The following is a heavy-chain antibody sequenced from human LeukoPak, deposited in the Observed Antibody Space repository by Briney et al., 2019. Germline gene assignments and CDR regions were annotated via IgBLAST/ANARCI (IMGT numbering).Heavy chain of an antibody. CDR1: GGSISSSSYY. D-gene: IGHD5-18*01. CDR2: INYSGST. CDR3: ASGYSYDLFDY. V-gene: IGHV4-39*07. Sequence: SETLSLTCTVSGGSISSSSYYWGWIRQPPGKGLERMGSINYSGSTYHNPSLKSRVTISVDTSKNQFSLKLSSVTAADTAVFYCASGYSYDLFDYWGQGTLVTVSS. J-gene: IGHJ4*02.